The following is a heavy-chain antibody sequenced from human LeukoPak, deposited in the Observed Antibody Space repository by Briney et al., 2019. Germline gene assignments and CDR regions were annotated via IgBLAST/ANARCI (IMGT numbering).Heavy chain of an antibody. J-gene: IGHJ6*04. V-gene: IGHV3-74*01. CDR2: INSDGTIT. D-gene: IGHD3-10*02. CDR3: AELGITMIGGV. CDR1: GLTFSNYW. Sequence: GGSLRLSCAVSGLTFSNYWMHWVRHAPGKGLVCVSSINSDGTITNYADSVKGRFTISRDNAKNSLYLQMNSLRAEDTAVYYCAELGITMIGGVWGKGTTVTISS.